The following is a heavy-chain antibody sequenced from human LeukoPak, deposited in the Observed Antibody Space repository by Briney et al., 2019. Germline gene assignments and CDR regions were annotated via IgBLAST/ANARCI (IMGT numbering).Heavy chain of an antibody. J-gene: IGHJ4*02. CDR3: ARDASSSWKGGFDY. D-gene: IGHD6-13*01. V-gene: IGHV3-66*01. CDR2: IYSGGST. CDR1: GFTVSSNY. Sequence: PGGSLRLSCAASGFTVSSNYMSWVRQAPGKGLEWVSVIYSGGSTYYADSVKGRFTISRDNSKNTLYLQMNSLRAEDTAVYYCARDASSSWKGGFDYWGQGTLVTVSS.